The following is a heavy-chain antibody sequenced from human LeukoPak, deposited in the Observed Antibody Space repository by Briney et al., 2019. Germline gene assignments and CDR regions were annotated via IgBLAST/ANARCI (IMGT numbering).Heavy chain of an antibody. CDR3: ARDQRGRYCSSTSCDNWFDP. CDR2: IYHSGST. Sequence: PSETLSLTCTVSGDSISYYYWGWIRQPPGKGLEWIGSIYHSGSTYYNPSLKSRVTISVDTSKNQFSLKLSSVTAADTAVYYCARDQRGRYCSSTSCDNWFDPWGQGTLVTVSS. V-gene: IGHV4-38-2*02. J-gene: IGHJ5*02. D-gene: IGHD2-2*01. CDR1: GDSISYYY.